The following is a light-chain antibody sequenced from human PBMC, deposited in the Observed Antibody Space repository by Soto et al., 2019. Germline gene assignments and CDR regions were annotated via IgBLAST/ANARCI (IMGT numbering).Light chain of an antibody. V-gene: IGLV1-51*02. Sequence: QSVLTQPPSVSAAPGQTVTISCSGTSYNIGSNYVSWYQQVPGTAPKLLIWENDKRAFGIPDRFSGSKSGTSATLGVSGLQTGDEGDYYCATRDFSLSAGVFGGGTKVTVL. CDR1: SYNIGSNY. CDR3: ATRDFSLSAGV. CDR2: END. J-gene: IGLJ3*02.